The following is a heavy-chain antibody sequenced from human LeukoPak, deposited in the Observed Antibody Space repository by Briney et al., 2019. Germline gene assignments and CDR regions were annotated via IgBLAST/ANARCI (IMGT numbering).Heavy chain of an antibody. CDR2: INPSGGST. CDR3: ARGRGRYYGSGSLVGEYYFDY. V-gene: IGHV1-46*01. Sequence: GASVKVSCKASGYTFTSYYMHWVRQAPGRGLEWMGIINPSGGSTSYAQKFHGRVTMTSDTSTSTVYMELSSLRSEDTAVYYCARGRGRYYGSGSLVGEYYFDYWGQGTLVTVSS. CDR1: GYTFTSYY. J-gene: IGHJ4*02. D-gene: IGHD3-10*01.